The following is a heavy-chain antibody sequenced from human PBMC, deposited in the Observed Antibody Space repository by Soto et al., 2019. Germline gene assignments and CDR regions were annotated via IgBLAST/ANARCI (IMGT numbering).Heavy chain of an antibody. J-gene: IGHJ3*02. CDR1: GGSFSGYY. Sequence: SEILSLTCAVYGGSFSGYYWSWIRQPPGKGLEWIGEINHSGSTNYNPSLKSRVTISVDTSKNQFSLKLSSVTAADTAVYYCAREGVTHAFDIWGQGTMVTVSS. V-gene: IGHV4-34*01. CDR2: INHSGST. CDR3: AREGVTHAFDI. D-gene: IGHD5-18*01.